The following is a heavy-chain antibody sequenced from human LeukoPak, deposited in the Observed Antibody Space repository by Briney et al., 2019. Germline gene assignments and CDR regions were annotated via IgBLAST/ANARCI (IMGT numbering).Heavy chain of an antibody. CDR2: IYSDGST. D-gene: IGHD3-10*01. V-gene: IGHV3-53*01. CDR3: AKEYGSGSYYPY. CDR1: GFTVSSNY. J-gene: IGHJ4*02. Sequence: PGGSLRLSCAASGFTVSSNYMSWVRQAPGKGLEWVSIIYSDGSTYYVDSVKGRFTISRDNSKNTLYLQMNSLRAEDTAVYYCAKEYGSGSYYPYWGQGTLVTVSS.